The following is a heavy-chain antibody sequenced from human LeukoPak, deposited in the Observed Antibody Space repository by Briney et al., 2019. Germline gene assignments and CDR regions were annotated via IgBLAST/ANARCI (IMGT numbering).Heavy chain of an antibody. Sequence: PGGSLRLSCAASGFTVSSNYMSWVRQAPGKGLEWVSAISGSGGSTYYADSVKGRFTISRDNSKNMLHLQMNSLRAQDTAVYYCANGPQYNILTGFYKVRSHLDYWGQGTLVTVSS. J-gene: IGHJ4*02. D-gene: IGHD3-9*01. CDR1: GFTVSSNY. CDR3: ANGPQYNILTGFYKVRSHLDY. CDR2: ISGSGGST. V-gene: IGHV3-53*05.